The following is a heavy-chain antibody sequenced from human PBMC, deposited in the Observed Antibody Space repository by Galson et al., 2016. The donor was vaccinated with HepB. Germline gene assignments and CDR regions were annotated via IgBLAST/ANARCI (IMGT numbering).Heavy chain of an antibody. D-gene: IGHD1-26*01. Sequence: SLRLSCAASGITFSNYAMSWVRQAPGKGLEWVSTITGSGGTTHSADSVQGRFSISRDNSKSTLYLQMSSLRAEDTAVYYCAKLLQRGLSSGRDYWGQGTLVTVSS. CDR3: AKLLQRGLSSGRDY. J-gene: IGHJ4*02. V-gene: IGHV3-23*01. CDR1: GITFSNYA. CDR2: ITGSGGTT.